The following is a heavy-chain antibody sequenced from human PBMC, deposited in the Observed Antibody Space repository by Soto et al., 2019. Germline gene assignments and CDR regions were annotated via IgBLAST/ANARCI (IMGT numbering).Heavy chain of an antibody. V-gene: IGHV3-30-3*01. CDR2: ISYDGSNK. Sequence: QVQLVESGGGVVQPGRSLRLSCAASGFTFSSYAMHWVRQAPGKGLEWGAVISYDGSNKYYADSVKGRFTISRDNSKNTLYLQMNRLRAEDTAVYYCARDPECSSWYASSFDYWGQGTLVTVSS. D-gene: IGHD6-13*01. CDR1: GFTFSSYA. CDR3: ARDPECSSWYASSFDY. J-gene: IGHJ4*02.